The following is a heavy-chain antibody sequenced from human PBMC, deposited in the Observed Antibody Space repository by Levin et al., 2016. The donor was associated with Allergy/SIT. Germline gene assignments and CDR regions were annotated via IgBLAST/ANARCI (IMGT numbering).Heavy chain of an antibody. J-gene: IGHJ3*02. V-gene: IGHV3-30*18. CDR2: ISYDEINR. D-gene: IGHD3-16*01. Sequence: VRQAPGKGLEWMAVISYDEINRYYADSVKGRFTISRDNSKNTLYLQMNSLRDEDTAVYYCAKRRSALRVGDGFDIWGQGTMVTVSS. CDR3: AKRRSALRVGDGFDI.